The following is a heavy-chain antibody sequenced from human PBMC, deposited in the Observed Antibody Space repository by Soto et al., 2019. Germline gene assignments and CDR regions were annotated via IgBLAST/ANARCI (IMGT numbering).Heavy chain of an antibody. Sequence: PSETLSLTXTVSGGSISSYYWSWIRQPPGKGLEWIGYIYYSGSTNYNPSLKSRVTISVDTSKNQFSLKLSSVTAADTALYYCARGSGGSFHWFDPWGQGTLVTVSS. V-gene: IGHV4-59*01. D-gene: IGHD2-15*01. CDR3: ARGSGGSFHWFDP. CDR1: GGSISSYY. J-gene: IGHJ5*02. CDR2: IYYSGST.